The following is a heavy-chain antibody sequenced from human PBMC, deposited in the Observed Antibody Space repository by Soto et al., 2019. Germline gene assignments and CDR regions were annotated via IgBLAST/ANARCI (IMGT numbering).Heavy chain of an antibody. CDR1: GGTFSSYA. V-gene: IGHV1-69*06. J-gene: IGHJ4*02. CDR2: IIPIFGTA. D-gene: IGHD6-19*01. CDR3: ERGDTNSSGWSADY. Sequence: SVKVSCKASGGTFSSYAISWVRQAPGQGLEWMGGIIPIFGTANYAQKFQGRVTITADKSTSTAYMELSSLRSEDTAVYYCERGDTNSSGWSADYWGQGNMVTV.